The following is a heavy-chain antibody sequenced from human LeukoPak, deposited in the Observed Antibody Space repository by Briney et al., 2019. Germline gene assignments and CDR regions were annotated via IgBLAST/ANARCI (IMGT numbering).Heavy chain of an antibody. Sequence: GESLKISCKGSGYSFTSYWIGWVRQMPGEGLEWMGIIYPGDSDTRYSPSFQGQVTISADKSISTAYLQWSSLRASDTAMYYCARASSSWYAWFDPWGQGTLVTVSS. CDR1: GYSFTSYW. V-gene: IGHV5-51*01. J-gene: IGHJ5*02. CDR2: IYPGDSDT. CDR3: ARASSSWYAWFDP. D-gene: IGHD6-13*01.